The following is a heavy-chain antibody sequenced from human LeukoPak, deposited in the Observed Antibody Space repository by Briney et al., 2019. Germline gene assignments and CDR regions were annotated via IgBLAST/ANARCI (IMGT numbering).Heavy chain of an antibody. D-gene: IGHD1-26*01. Sequence: ASVKVSCKASGGTFSSYAISWVRQAPGQGLEWMGGIIPIFGTANYAQKFQGRVTITADESTSTAYMELSSLRSEDTAVYYCARARSRDTWELLLLDAFDIWGQGTMVTVSS. CDR2: IIPIFGTA. J-gene: IGHJ3*02. CDR3: ARARSRDTWELLLLDAFDI. V-gene: IGHV1-69*13. CDR1: GGTFSSYA.